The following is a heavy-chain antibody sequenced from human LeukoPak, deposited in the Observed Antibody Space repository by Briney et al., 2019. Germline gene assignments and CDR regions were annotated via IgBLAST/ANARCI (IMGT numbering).Heavy chain of an antibody. D-gene: IGHD3-10*01. Sequence: GGSLRLSCAASGFTFSSYSMNWVRQAPGKGLEWVSSISSSSSYIYYADSAKGRFTISRDNAKNSLYLQMNSLRAEDTAVYYCARGGITMVRGVVYFDYWGQGTLVTVSS. CDR1: GFTFSSYS. J-gene: IGHJ4*02. CDR3: ARGGITMVRGVVYFDY. V-gene: IGHV3-21*01. CDR2: ISSSSSYI.